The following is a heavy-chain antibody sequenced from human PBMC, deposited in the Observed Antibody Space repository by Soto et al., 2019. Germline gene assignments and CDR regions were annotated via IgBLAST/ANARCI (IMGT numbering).Heavy chain of an antibody. J-gene: IGHJ3*02. CDR2: ISGSGGST. CDR1: GFTFSSYA. D-gene: IGHD5-18*01. CDR3: AEHGIQLWSRDDAFDI. Sequence: PGGSLRLSCAASGFTFSSYAMSWVRQAPGKGLEWVSAISGSGGSTYYADSVKGRFTISRDNSKNTLYLQMNSLRAEDTAVYYCAEHGIQLWSRDDAFDIWGQGTMVTVSS. V-gene: IGHV3-23*01.